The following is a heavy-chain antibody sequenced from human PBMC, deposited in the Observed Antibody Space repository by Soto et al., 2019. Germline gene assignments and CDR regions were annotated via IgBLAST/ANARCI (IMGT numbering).Heavy chain of an antibody. Sequence: QVQLVQSGAEVKKPGSSVKVSCKASGGTFSSYTISWVRQAPGQGLEWMGRIIPILGIANYEQTFQGRVTITADKTTSTAYMELSSLRSEDTAGYYCANENTRGDWYFDYWGQGTLVTVSS. CDR1: GGTFSSYT. CDR2: IIPILGIA. J-gene: IGHJ4*02. CDR3: ANENTRGDWYFDY. V-gene: IGHV1-69*02. D-gene: IGHD2-21*01.